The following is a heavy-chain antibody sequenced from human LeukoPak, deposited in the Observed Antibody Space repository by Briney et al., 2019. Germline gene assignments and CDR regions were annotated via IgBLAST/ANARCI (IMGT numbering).Heavy chain of an antibody. V-gene: IGHV4-59*08. J-gene: IGHJ4*02. CDR3: ARHLNNCGDDCYIFDY. D-gene: IGHD2-21*01. Sequence: SETLSLTCTVSGGSIFSYYWSWIRQPPGKGLEWMGYIYYSGSTNYNPPLKSRVTISVDTSKNQFSLRVSSVTAADTAVYYCARHLNNCGDDCYIFDYWGQGTLVTVSS. CDR1: GGSIFSYY. CDR2: IYYSGST.